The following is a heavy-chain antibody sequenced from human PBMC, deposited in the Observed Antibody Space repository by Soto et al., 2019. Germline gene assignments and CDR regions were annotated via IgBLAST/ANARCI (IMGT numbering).Heavy chain of an antibody. V-gene: IGHV1-18*04. D-gene: IGHD6-19*01. CDR3: ARDQRITVAGTGDY. J-gene: IGHJ4*02. CDR2: ISAYNGNT. Sequence: ASVKVSFKASGYSCTSYGISWVRRAPGQGLEWMGWISAYNGNTSYAQKVQGRVTMTTDTSTSTAYMELRSLRSDDTAVYYCARDQRITVAGTGDYWGQGTLVTVSS. CDR1: GYSCTSYG.